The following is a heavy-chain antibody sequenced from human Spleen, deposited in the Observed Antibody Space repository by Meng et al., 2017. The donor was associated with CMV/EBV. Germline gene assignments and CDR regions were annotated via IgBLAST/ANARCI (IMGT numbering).Heavy chain of an antibody. J-gene: IGHJ1*01. Sequence: SVKVSCKASGCTFSSYAISWVRQAPGQGLEWMGGSIPTSGTANYAQKFQGRVTITTDESTSTAYMALSSLRSEDTAGYYCASPGWWELHLAFQHWGQGTLVTVSS. CDR2: SIPTSGTA. CDR3: ASPGWWELHLAFQH. D-gene: IGHD1-26*01. CDR1: GCTFSSYA. V-gene: IGHV1-69*05.